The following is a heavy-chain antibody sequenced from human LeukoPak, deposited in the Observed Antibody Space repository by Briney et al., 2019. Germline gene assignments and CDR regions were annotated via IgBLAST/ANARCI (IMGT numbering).Heavy chain of an antibody. CDR1: GFTFSSYS. D-gene: IGHD6-6*01. J-gene: IGHJ3*02. CDR2: ISSSSSTI. V-gene: IGHV3-48*01. Sequence: RAGGSLRLSCAASGFTFSSYSMNWVRQAPGKGLEWVSNISSSSSTIYYADSVKGRFTISRDNAKNSLYLQMNSLRAEDTAVYYCARDTAARRPDAFDIWGQGTMVTVSS. CDR3: ARDTAARRPDAFDI.